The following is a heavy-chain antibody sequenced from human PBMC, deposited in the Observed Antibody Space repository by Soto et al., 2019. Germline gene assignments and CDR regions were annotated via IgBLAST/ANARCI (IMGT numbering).Heavy chain of an antibody. D-gene: IGHD6-25*01. CDR2: IIPLFGRA. V-gene: IGHV1-69*12. Sequence: QVQLVQSGAEVKKPGSSVKVSCKASGGTFSSYAISWVRQAPGQGLGWMGGIIPLFGRANYAQKFQGRVTITAAASTSTAYMELSSLRSEDTAVYYCAQTLGLAAAGPGRFDLWGRGTLVTVSS. CDR1: GGTFSSYA. CDR3: AQTLGLAAAGPGRFDL. J-gene: IGHJ2*01.